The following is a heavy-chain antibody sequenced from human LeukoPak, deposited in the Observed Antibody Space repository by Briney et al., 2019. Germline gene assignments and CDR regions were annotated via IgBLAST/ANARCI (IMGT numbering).Heavy chain of an antibody. V-gene: IGHV3-23*01. D-gene: IGHD7-27*01. CDR1: GFTFSSYA. CDR2: ISGSGSDT. CDR3: AKDPWGSRGYFDY. J-gene: IGHJ4*02. Sequence: AGGSLRLSCAASGFTFSSYAMIWVRQAPGKGLEWVSAISGSGSDTYYADSVKGRFTIFRDNSKNTVYLRMNSLRAEDTAVYYCAKDPWGSRGYFDYWGQGTLVTVSS.